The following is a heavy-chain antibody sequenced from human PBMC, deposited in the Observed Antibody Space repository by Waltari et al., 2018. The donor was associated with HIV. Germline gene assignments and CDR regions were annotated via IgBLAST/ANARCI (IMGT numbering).Heavy chain of an antibody. CDR3: VREAGSTWSNWFDL. CDR2: VYYTGTN. V-gene: IGHV4-39*02. J-gene: IGHJ5*02. Sequence: QLQLQESGPGLVKPSETMSLTCTVSVASISSRTHYYWAWISQPPGKGLEWIATVYYTGTNYYHRSLKSRVTISADTSKNHVSLSLISVTAADTAVYYCVREAGSTWSNWFDLWGQGALVTVST. CDR1: VASISSRTHYY. D-gene: IGHD6-13*01.